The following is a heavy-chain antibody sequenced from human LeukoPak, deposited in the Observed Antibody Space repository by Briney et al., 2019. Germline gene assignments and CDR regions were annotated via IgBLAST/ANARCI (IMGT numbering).Heavy chain of an antibody. V-gene: IGHV3-7*03. CDR3: ARLDYYGSGSYQVDY. Sequence: PGGSLRLSCAASGFTFSSYWMSWVRQAPGKGPEWVANIKQDGSEKYYVDSVKGRFTISRDNAKNSLYLQMNSLRAEDTAVYYCARLDYYGSGSYQVDYWGQGTLVTVSS. J-gene: IGHJ4*02. D-gene: IGHD3-10*01. CDR2: IKQDGSEK. CDR1: GFTFSSYW.